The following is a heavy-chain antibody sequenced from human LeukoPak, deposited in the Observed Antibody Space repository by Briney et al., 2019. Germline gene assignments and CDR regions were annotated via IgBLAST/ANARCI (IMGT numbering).Heavy chain of an antibody. D-gene: IGHD2/OR15-2a*01. CDR1: GYTFTSYG. J-gene: IGHJ6*02. CDR2: ISAYNGNT. V-gene: IGHV1-18*01. CDR3: ARELPLGRLSMIRDLPYGMDV. Sequence: ASVKVSCKASGYTFTSYGISWVRQAPGQGLEWMGWISAYNGNTNYAQKLQGRVTMTTDTSTSTAYMELRSLRSDDTAVFYCARELPLGRLSMIRDLPYGMDVWGQGTTVTVSS.